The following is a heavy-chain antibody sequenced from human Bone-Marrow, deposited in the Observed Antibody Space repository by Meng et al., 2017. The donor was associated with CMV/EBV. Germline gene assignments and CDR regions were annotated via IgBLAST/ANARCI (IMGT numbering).Heavy chain of an antibody. D-gene: IGHD2-2*02. CDR2: IYYSGST. V-gene: IGHV4-59*01. J-gene: IGHJ5*02. Sequence: SETLSLTCTVSGGSISSYYWSWIRQPPGKGLEWIGYIYYSGSTNYNPSLKSRVTISVDTSKNQFSLKLSSVTAADTAVYYCARGGGIVVVPAAIREKEFDPWGQGNLVTVSS. CDR3: ARGGGIVVVPAAIREKEFDP. CDR1: GGSISSYY.